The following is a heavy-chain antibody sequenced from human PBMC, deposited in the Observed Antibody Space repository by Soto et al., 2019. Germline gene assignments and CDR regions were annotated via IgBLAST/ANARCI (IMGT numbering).Heavy chain of an antibody. CDR2: LYTGDTA. CDR1: GFSISGMY. J-gene: IGHJ4*02. V-gene: IGHV3-66*01. D-gene: IGHD3-16*01. Sequence: EVQLVESGGDLVQPGGSLRLSCAVSGFSISGMYMTWVRHVPGKGLEWISLLYTGDTAYYADSVKGRFTISKDSSKDTLFLQMTGLRAEDTGVYYCARVDTLYADIDYWGQGTLVTVSS. CDR3: ARVDTLYADIDY.